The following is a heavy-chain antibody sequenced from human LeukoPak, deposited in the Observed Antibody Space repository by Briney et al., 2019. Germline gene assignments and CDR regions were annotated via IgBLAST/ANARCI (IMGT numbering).Heavy chain of an antibody. CDR2: ISANGGST. D-gene: IGHD2-2*01. Sequence: PGGSLRLSCSASGFTFSTYAIHWVRQAPGKGLEYVSGISANGGSTYYTDPVKGRFTISGDNSKNTLYLQMSSLRADDTAVYYCVIFVPSYSFDYWGQGTLVTVSS. V-gene: IGHV3-64D*09. CDR3: VIFVPSYSFDY. CDR1: GFTFSTYA. J-gene: IGHJ4*02.